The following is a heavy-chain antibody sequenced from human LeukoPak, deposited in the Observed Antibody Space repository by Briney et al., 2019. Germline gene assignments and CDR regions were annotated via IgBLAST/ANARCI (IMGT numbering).Heavy chain of an antibody. CDR1: GFTFTNAW. V-gene: IGHV3-15*01. CDR2: IKSKTDGGTT. Sequence: GGSLRLSCAASGFTFTNAWMXWXRQAPGXGLEWVGRIKSKTDGGTTDYAAPVKGRFTISRDDSKNTLYLQMNSLKTEDTAVYYCQELLLFNYWGQGTLVTVSS. D-gene: IGHD1-26*01. J-gene: IGHJ4*02. CDR3: QELLLFNY.